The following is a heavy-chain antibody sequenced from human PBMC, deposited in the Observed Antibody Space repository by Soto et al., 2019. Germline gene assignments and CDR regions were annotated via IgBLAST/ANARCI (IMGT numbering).Heavy chain of an antibody. V-gene: IGHV1-2*02. J-gene: IGHJ4*02. CDR3: ARFELGSGYSFFDY. Sequence: ASVKVSCKASGYTFTGYYMHWVRQAPGQGLEWMGWINPNSGGTNYAQKFQGRVTMTRDTSISTAYMELSRLRSDDTAVYYCARFELGSGYSFFDYWGQGTLVTVSS. D-gene: IGHD3-22*01. CDR2: INPNSGGT. CDR1: GYTFTGYY.